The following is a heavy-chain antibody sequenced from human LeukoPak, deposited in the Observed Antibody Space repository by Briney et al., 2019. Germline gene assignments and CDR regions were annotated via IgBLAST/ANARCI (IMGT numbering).Heavy chain of an antibody. Sequence: SETLSLTCAVYGGSFSGYYWSWIRQPPGKGLEWIGEINHSGNTNYNPSLKSRVTISVDTSKNQFSLKLSSVTAADTAVYYCASWSVVTYYFDYWGQGTLVTVSS. J-gene: IGHJ4*02. CDR3: ASWSVVTYYFDY. D-gene: IGHD2-15*01. CDR1: GGSFSGYY. CDR2: INHSGNT. V-gene: IGHV4-34*01.